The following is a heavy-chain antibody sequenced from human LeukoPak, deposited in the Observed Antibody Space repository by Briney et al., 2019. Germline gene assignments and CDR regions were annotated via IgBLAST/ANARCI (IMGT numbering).Heavy chain of an antibody. J-gene: IGHJ4*02. D-gene: IGHD6-13*01. V-gene: IGHV7-4-1*02. CDR3: ARGIAAAGSPYYFDY. CDR1: GYTFTSYA. CDR2: INTNTGNP. Sequence: GASVKVSCKASGYTFTSYAMNWVRQAPGQGLEWMGWINTNTGNPTYAQGFTGRFVFSLDTSVSTAYLQISSLKAEDTAVYYCARGIAAAGSPYYFDYWGQGTLVTVSS.